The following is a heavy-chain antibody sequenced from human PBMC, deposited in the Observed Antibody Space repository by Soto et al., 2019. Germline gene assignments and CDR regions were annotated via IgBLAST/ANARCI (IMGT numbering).Heavy chain of an antibody. Sequence: PGGSLRLSCAASGFTFSSYSMNWVRQAPGKGLEWVSSISSSGSTIYYADSVKGRFTIPRDNAKNSLYLQMNSLRAEDTAVYYCARGGPLIAAAGTQSFGYWGQGTLVTVSS. CDR3: ARGGPLIAAAGTQSFGY. D-gene: IGHD6-13*01. CDR2: ISSSGSTI. V-gene: IGHV3-48*04. J-gene: IGHJ4*02. CDR1: GFTFSSYS.